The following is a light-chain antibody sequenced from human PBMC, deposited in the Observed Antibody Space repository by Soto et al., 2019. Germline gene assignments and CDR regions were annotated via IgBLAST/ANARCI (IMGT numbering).Light chain of an antibody. Sequence: EIVLTQSPGTLSLSPGERATLSCRASQSVSSTYLAWYQQKPGQAPRPLIYGPSSRATGIPDRFSGSGSGTDFTLTISRLEPEEFAVYYCQQYGSPFGQGKRLEIK. CDR2: GPS. CDR1: QSVSSTY. V-gene: IGKV3-20*01. J-gene: IGKJ5*01. CDR3: QQYGSP.